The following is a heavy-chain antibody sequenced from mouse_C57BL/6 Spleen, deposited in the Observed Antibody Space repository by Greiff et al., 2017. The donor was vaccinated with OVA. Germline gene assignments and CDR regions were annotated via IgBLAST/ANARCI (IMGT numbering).Heavy chain of an antibody. J-gene: IGHJ2*01. CDR3: ARGENRDY. V-gene: IGHV1-54*01. CDR2: INPGSGGT. Sequence: QVQLQQSGAELVRPGTSVKVSCKASGYAFTNYLIEWVKQRPGQGLEWIGVINPGSGGTNYNEKFKGKATLTADKSSSTAYMQLSSLTSEDSAVYFCARGENRDYWGQGTTLTVSS. CDR1: GYAFTNYL.